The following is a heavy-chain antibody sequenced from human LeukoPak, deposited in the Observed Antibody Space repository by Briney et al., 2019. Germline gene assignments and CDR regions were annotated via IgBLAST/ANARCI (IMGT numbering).Heavy chain of an antibody. CDR2: ISGSGGST. CDR1: GFTFSSYA. Sequence: GGSLRLSCAASGFTFSSYAMSWVRQAPGKGLEWVSAISGSGGSTYYADSVKGRFTIFRDNSKNTLYLQMNSLRAEDTAVYYCAKDRPTMVRGVPWFDPWGQGTLVTVSS. D-gene: IGHD3-10*01. V-gene: IGHV3-23*01. J-gene: IGHJ5*02. CDR3: AKDRPTMVRGVPWFDP.